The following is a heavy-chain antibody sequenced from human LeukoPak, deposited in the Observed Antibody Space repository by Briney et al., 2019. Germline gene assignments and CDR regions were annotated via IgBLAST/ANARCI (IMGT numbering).Heavy chain of an antibody. CDR1: GFTFSSYS. CDR2: ISSSSSTI. V-gene: IGHV3-48*04. D-gene: IGHD6-25*01. Sequence: GGSLRLSCAASGFTFSSYSMNWVRQAPGKGLEWVSYISSSSSTIYYADSVKGRFTISRDNAKNSLYLQMNSLRAEDTAVYYCARGPQREPHYYYYYYMDVWGKGTTVTVSS. J-gene: IGHJ6*03. CDR3: ARGPQREPHYYYYYYMDV.